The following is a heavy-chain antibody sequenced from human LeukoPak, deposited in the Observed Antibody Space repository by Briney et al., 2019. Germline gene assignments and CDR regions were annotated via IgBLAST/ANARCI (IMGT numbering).Heavy chain of an antibody. CDR2: IIPILGIA. J-gene: IGHJ4*02. D-gene: IGHD2-2*01. V-gene: IGHV1-69*04. Sequence: SVKVSCKASGGTFCSYTISWVRQAPGQGLEWMGRIIPILGIANYAQKFQGRVTITADKSTSTAYMELSSLRSEDTAVYYCAREGYCSSTSCSYFDYWGQGTLVTVSS. CDR1: GGTFCSYT. CDR3: AREGYCSSTSCSYFDY.